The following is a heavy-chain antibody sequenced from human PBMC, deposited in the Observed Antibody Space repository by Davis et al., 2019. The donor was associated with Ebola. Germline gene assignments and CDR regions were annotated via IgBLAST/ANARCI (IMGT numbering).Heavy chain of an antibody. CDR3: ARAGFDEVLDY. D-gene: IGHD3-3*01. CDR2: VSHSERER. CDR1: GFMFSSHA. Sequence: GESLKISCAGSGFMFSSHAMSWARQIPGKGLEWVAVVSHSERERFYADSVKGRFTISRDNSENTLYLQMNSLTADDTSVYYCARAGFDEVLDYWGQGTPVTVSS. J-gene: IGHJ4*02. V-gene: IGHV3-30*04.